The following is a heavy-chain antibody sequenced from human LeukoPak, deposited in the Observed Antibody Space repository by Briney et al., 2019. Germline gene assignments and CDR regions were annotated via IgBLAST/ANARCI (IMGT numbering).Heavy chain of an antibody. V-gene: IGHV3-23*01. CDR1: GFTFSICA. D-gene: IGHD3-10*01. Sequence: AGGSLRLSCAASGFTFSICAMNWVRQAPGKGLEWVSGISGSGGSTYYADSVKGRFTISRDSSKNTVYLQMNSLRAEDTAIYYCAKADGSYKTLIDYWGQGTLVTVSS. CDR3: AKADGSYKTLIDY. CDR2: ISGSGGST. J-gene: IGHJ4*02.